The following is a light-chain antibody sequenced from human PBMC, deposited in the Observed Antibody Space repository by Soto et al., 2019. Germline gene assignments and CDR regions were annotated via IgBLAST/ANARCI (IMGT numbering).Light chain of an antibody. CDR3: SSFTSTSTQV. CDR1: SSDVGGYNY. Sequence: QSVLTQPASVSGSLGQSITISCTGTSSDVGGYNYVSWYQQHPGKVPKLMIYEVNHRPSGVSNRFSGSKSANTASLTISGLQADDEADYYCSSFTSTSTQVFGGGTKVTVL. CDR2: EVN. V-gene: IGLV2-14*01. J-gene: IGLJ3*02.